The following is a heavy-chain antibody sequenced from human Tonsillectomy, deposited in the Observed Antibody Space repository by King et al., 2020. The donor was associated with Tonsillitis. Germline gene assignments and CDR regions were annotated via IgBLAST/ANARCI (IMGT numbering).Heavy chain of an antibody. CDR2: IISIFGTA. V-gene: IGHV1-69*01. Sequence: VQLVQSGAEVKKPGSSVKVSCKASGGTFSSYAITWVRQAPGQGLEWMGGIISIFGTANHAQEFPGRVTITADESTNTVYMELSSLRSEDTAVYYCARARSSSGWNDAFDIWGQGTKVTVSS. CDR1: GGTFSSYA. J-gene: IGHJ3*02. CDR3: ARARSSSGWNDAFDI. D-gene: IGHD6-19*01.